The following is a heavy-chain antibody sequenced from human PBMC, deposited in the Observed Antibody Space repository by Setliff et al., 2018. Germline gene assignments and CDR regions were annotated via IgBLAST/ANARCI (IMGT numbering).Heavy chain of an antibody. J-gene: IGHJ4*02. Sequence: GGSLSLSCAASGFSLGTYGMNWVRQAPGKGLEWVSYISASSDYMLYRDSVKGRLTVSRDNAKNSLYLQMNSLRAEDTAIYYCARWMRSGQGLDCWGQGTLVTVSS. CDR1: GFSLGTYG. CDR2: ISASSDYM. CDR3: ARWMRSGQGLDC. D-gene: IGHD2-15*01. V-gene: IGHV3-21*05.